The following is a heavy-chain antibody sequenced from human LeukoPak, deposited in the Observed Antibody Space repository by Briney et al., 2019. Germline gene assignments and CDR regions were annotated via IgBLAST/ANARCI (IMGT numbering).Heavy chain of an antibody. V-gene: IGHV4-59*08. Sequence: SETLSLTCTVSGGSISSYYWSWIRQPPGKGLEWIGYIYYSGSTNYNPSLKSRVTISVDTSKNQFSLKLSSVTAADTAVYYCAGQGSSGWYRYWFDPWGQGTLVTVSS. CDR1: GGSISSYY. D-gene: IGHD6-19*01. J-gene: IGHJ5*02. CDR2: IYYSGST. CDR3: AGQGSSGWYRYWFDP.